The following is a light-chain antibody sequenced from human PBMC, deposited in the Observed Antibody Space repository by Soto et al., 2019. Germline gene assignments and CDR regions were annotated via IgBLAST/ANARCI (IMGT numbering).Light chain of an antibody. J-gene: IGKJ5*01. CDR2: DAS. Sequence: EIVLTQSPATLSLSPGERATLSCRASQSVSSYLAWYQQKPGQAPRILMYDASTRATGISARFSGSGSGTDFTLTISRLEPEDFALFYCQYHGSSPITFGQGTRLEIK. CDR1: QSVSSY. CDR3: QYHGSSPIT. V-gene: IGKV3-11*01.